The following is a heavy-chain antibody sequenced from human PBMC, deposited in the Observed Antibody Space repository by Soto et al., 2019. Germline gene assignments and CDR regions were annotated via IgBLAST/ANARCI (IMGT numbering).Heavy chain of an antibody. CDR2: IYYSGST. Sequence: PSETLPLTCTVSGGSISSHYWSWIRQPPGKGLEWIGCIYYSGSTYYNPSLKSRVTISVDTSKNQFSLKLSSVTAADTAVYYCARGPPLIWGQGTLVTVSS. CDR3: ARGPPLI. J-gene: IGHJ4*02. CDR1: GGSISSHY. V-gene: IGHV4-59*06.